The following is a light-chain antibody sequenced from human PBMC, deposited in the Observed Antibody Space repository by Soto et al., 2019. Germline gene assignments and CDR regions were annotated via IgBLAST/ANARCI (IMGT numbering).Light chain of an antibody. J-gene: IGKJ3*01. V-gene: IGKV3-20*01. Sequence: EVVLTQSPVTLSLSPGERATLSCRASQSVSSPYLAWYQQKPGQPPRLLSYGASSRATDIPDRFIGSGSGTDFTLTIARLAPEDFAMYYCQQYGSSPFTFGPGTKVHI. CDR2: GAS. CDR3: QQYGSSPFT. CDR1: QSVSSPY.